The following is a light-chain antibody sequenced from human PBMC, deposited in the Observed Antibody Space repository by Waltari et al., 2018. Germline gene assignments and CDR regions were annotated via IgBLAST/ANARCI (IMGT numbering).Light chain of an antibody. J-gene: IGKJ1*01. CDR3: LQYNSYPWT. CDR2: KAS. Sequence: DIQVTQSPSTLSASVGDRVTITCRASQSLVVWLAWYQQKPGKAPRLLIYKASYLESGVPSRFSGSASVTAFTLTISSLQADDFATYYCLQYNSYPWTFGQGTTVEIK. CDR1: QSLVVW. V-gene: IGKV1-5*03.